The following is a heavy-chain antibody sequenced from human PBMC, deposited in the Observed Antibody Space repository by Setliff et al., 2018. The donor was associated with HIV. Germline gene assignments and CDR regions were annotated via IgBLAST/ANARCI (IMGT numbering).Heavy chain of an antibody. Sequence: ASVKVSCKASGYTFTTYGISWVRQAPGQGFEWMGWINTETGNPMYAQGFRGRFVFSPDTSVSTTYLQINSLKAEDTAVYYCARDGYYYDSSGHLAYYFDYWGQGTLVTVSS. CDR2: INTETGNP. D-gene: IGHD3-22*01. J-gene: IGHJ4*02. CDR3: ARDGYYYDSSGHLAYYFDY. CDR1: GYTFTTYG. V-gene: IGHV7-4-1*02.